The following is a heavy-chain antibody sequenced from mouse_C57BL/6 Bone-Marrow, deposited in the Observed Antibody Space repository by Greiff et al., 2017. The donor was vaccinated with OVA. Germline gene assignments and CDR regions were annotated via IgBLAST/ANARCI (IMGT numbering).Heavy chain of an antibody. D-gene: IGHD4-1*01. CDR3: ARRKLGPSWFAY. CDR1: GFTFSSYG. V-gene: IGHV5-6*01. J-gene: IGHJ3*01. CDR2: ISSGGSYT. Sequence: EVQVVESGGDLVKPGGSLKLSCAASGFTFSSYGMSWVRQTPDKRLEWVATISSGGSYTYYPDSVKGRFTISRDNAKNTLYLQMSSLKSEDTAMYYCARRKLGPSWFAYWGQGTLVTVSA.